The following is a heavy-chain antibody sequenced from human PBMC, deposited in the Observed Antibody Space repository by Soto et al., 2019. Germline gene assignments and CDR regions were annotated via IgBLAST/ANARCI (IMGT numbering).Heavy chain of an antibody. J-gene: IGHJ4*02. CDR3: ARGITLPTPLDY. CDR2: ISAYNGNT. Sequence: ASVKVSCKASGYTFTTYGITWVRQAPGQGLEWMGWISAYNGNTNYAQKLQGRVTMTTDTSTRTAYMELRSLRSEDTAVYYCARGITLPTPLDYWGQGTLVTVSS. CDR1: GYTFTTYG. D-gene: IGHD1-20*01. V-gene: IGHV1-18*01.